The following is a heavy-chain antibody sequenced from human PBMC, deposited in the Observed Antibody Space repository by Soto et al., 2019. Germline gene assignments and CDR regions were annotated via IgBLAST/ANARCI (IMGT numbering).Heavy chain of an antibody. CDR3: ARDQGSNYGDFMDFDY. D-gene: IGHD4-17*01. V-gene: IGHV1-18*01. CDR2: ISAYNGNT. Sequence: ASVKVSCKASGYTFTSYGISWVRQAPGQGLEWMGWISAYNGNTNYAQKLQGRVTMTTDTSTSTAYMELRSLRSDDTAVYYCARDQGSNYGDFMDFDYWGQGTLVTVSS. J-gene: IGHJ4*02. CDR1: GYTFTSYG.